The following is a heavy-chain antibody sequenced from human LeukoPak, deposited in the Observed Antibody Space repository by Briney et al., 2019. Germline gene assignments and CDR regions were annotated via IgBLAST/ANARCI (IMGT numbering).Heavy chain of an antibody. CDR2: IYHSGST. D-gene: IGHD4-17*01. Sequence: SETLSLTCAVSGGSISSSNWWNWVRQPPGKGLEWIGEIYHSGSTNYNPSLKSRVTISVDTSKNQFSLKLTSVTAADTAVYYCAREGYYGDYEFDYWGQGTLVTVSS. CDR3: AREGYYGDYEFDY. CDR1: GGSISSSNW. J-gene: IGHJ4*02. V-gene: IGHV4-4*02.